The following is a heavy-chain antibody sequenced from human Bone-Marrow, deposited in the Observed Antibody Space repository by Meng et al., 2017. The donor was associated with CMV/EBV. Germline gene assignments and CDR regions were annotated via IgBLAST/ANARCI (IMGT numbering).Heavy chain of an antibody. Sequence: SLKISCAASGFTFDDYAMHWVRQAPGKGLEWVSGISWNSGSIGYADSVKGRFTISRDNAKNSLYLQMNSLRAEDTALYYCAKDTDSGSYGEGAFEIWVQGTMVTVSS. V-gene: IGHV3-9*01. CDR3: AKDTDSGSYGEGAFEI. CDR2: ISWNSGSI. CDR1: GFTFDDYA. J-gene: IGHJ3*02. D-gene: IGHD1-26*01.